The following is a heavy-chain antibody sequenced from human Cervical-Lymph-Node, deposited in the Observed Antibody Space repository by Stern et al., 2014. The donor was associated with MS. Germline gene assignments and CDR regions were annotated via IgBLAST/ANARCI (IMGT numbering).Heavy chain of an antibody. CDR2: IWYDGNKK. D-gene: IGHD1-7*01. CDR3: ARGNWNYEEMGY. V-gene: IGHV3-33*01. CDR1: GFTFSNYG. Sequence: VQLLQSGGGVVQPGRSLRLSCAASGFTFSNYGMHWVRQAPGKGLEWLAVIWYDGNKKYYADSVKGRFTISRDNSKNPLFLQMSSLTAEDTALYYCARGNWNYEEMGYWGQGTLVTVSS. J-gene: IGHJ4*02.